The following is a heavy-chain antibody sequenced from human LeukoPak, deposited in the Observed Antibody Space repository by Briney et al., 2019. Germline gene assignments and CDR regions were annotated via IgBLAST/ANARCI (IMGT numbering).Heavy chain of an antibody. V-gene: IGHV1-18*01. CDR2: ISAYNGNT. Sequence: GASVKVSCRASGYTFTSYGISWVRQAPGQGLEWMGWISAYNGNTNYAQKLQGRVTMTTDTSTSTAYMELRSLRSDDTAVYYCARGLSSRQGYRSGGSCYFDYWGQGTLVTVSS. J-gene: IGHJ4*02. CDR3: ARGLSSRQGYRSGGSCYFDY. D-gene: IGHD2-15*01. CDR1: GYTFTSYG.